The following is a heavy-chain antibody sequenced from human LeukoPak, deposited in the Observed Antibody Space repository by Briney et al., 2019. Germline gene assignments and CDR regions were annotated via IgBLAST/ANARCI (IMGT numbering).Heavy chain of an antibody. CDR1: GGSISRYY. CDR2: IYTSGST. V-gene: IGHV4-4*07. J-gene: IGHJ3*02. D-gene: IGHD1-26*01. CDR3: ARPVPNSGNYPGAFDI. Sequence: SETLSLTCTVSGGSISRYYWSWIRQPAGKGLEWIGRIYTSGSTNYNPSLKSRVTMSVDTSKNQFSLKLSSVTAADTAVYYCARPVPNSGNYPGAFDIWGQGTMVTVSS.